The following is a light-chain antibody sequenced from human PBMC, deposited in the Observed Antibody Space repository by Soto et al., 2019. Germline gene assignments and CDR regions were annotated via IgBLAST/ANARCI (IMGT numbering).Light chain of an antibody. CDR1: QNISSW. CDR3: QQYNTYSSLT. V-gene: IGKV1-5*01. Sequence: IQMTQPPSTLSISVGDRATITCRARQNISSWLAWYQQKLGRAPRLLIYDATSLDCSVPSRLIGIRYWPEVPPTNRSLQPYDFGTYYCQQYNTYSSLTLGGGTKVDIK. J-gene: IGKJ4*01. CDR2: DAT.